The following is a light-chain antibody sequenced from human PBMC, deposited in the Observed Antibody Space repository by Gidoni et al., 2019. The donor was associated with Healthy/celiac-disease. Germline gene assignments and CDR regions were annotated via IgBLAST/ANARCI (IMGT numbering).Light chain of an antibody. Sequence: EIVRTQAPATLSVSPGERATLSCRASQSVSSNLAWYQQKPGQAPRLLIYGASTRATGIPARFSGSGSGTVFTLTISSLQSEDFAVYYCQQYNTWPPLTFGGGTKVEIK. CDR1: QSVSSN. CDR2: GAS. J-gene: IGKJ4*01. CDR3: QQYNTWPPLT. V-gene: IGKV3-15*01.